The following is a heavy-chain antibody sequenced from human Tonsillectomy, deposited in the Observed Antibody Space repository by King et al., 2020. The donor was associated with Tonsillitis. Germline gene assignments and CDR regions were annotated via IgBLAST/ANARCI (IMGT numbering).Heavy chain of an antibody. CDR1: GFTFSDYY. V-gene: IGHV3-11*05. CDR2: ISSSNIYI. CDR3: AREVPGATNWFDP. J-gene: IGHJ5*02. D-gene: IGHD4/OR15-4a*01. Sequence: HVQLVESGGGLVKPGGSLRLSCAASGFTFSDYYMSWIRQAPGKGLEWVSYISSSNIYINYADSVKGRFTISRDNAKNSLFLQMSSLRAEDTAVYYCAREVPGATNWFDPGGQGTLVTVSS.